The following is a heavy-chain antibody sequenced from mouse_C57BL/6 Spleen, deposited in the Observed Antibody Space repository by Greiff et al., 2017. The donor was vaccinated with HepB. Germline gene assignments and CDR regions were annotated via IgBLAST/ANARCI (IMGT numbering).Heavy chain of an antibody. CDR3: AGFYYDYDGGRDYYAMDY. Sequence: EVQLQQSGAELVKPGASVKLSCTASGFNIKDYYMHWVKQRTEQGLEWIGRIDPEDGETEYAPKFQGKATITADTSSNTAYLQLSSLTSEDTAVYYCAGFYYDYDGGRDYYAMDYWGQGTSVTVSS. V-gene: IGHV14-2*01. D-gene: IGHD2-4*01. CDR1: GFNIKDYY. CDR2: IDPEDGET. J-gene: IGHJ4*01.